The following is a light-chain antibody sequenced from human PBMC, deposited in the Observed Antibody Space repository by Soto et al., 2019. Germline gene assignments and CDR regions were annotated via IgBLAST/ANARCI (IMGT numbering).Light chain of an antibody. Sequence: EIVLTQSPGILSLSPGERATLSCRASQSVSSSYLAWYQQKPGQAPRLLIYGASSRATGIPDRFSGSGSGTDFTLTISRLEPEDFAVYYCQQYGSSHWTFGQGTKVDVK. V-gene: IGKV3-20*01. CDR2: GAS. J-gene: IGKJ1*01. CDR1: QSVSSSY. CDR3: QQYGSSHWT.